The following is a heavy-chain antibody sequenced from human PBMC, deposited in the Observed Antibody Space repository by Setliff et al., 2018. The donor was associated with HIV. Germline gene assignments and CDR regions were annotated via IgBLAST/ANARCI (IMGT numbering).Heavy chain of an antibody. V-gene: IGHV1-69*06. J-gene: IGHJ3*01. CDR2: IIPMFGTA. Sequence: ASVKVSCKASGGTFSNSAISWVRQAPGQGPEWMGRIIPMFGTASYAQKFQGRVTITADKSTSTAYMELSSLRSEDTAVYYCARDHGIAASVHDAFDLWGQGTMVTVSS. D-gene: IGHD6-13*01. CDR3: ARDHGIAASVHDAFDL. CDR1: GGTFSNSA.